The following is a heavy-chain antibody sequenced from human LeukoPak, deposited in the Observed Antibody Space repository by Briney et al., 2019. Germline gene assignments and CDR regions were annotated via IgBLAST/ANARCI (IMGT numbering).Heavy chain of an antibody. J-gene: IGHJ4*02. V-gene: IGHV1-69*05. CDR2: IIPIFGTA. CDR3: ARHNTAGFDY. CDR1: GGTFSSYA. D-gene: IGHD5-18*01. Sequence: SVKVSCKASGGTFSSYAISWVRQAPGQGLGWMGRIIPIFGTANYAQKFQGRVAITTDESTSTAYMELSSLRSEDTAVYYCARHNTAGFDYWGQGTLVTVSS.